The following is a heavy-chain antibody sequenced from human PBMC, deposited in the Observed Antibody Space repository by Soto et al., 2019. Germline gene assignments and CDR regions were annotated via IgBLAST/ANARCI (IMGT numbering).Heavy chain of an antibody. CDR2: IWYDGSNK. J-gene: IGHJ6*02. V-gene: IGHV3-33*01. CDR3: ASGTGCSSTSCYSHGMDV. CDR1: GFTFSSYG. Sequence: GGSLRLSCAASGFTFSSYGMHWVRQAPGKGLEWVAVIWYDGSNKYYADSVKGRFTISRDNSKNTLYLQMNSLRAEDTAVYYCASGTGCSSTSCYSHGMDVWGQGTTVTVSS. D-gene: IGHD2-2*01.